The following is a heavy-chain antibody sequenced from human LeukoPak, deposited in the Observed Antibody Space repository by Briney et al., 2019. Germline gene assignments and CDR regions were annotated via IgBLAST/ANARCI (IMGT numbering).Heavy chain of an antibody. CDR1: GGSISSYY. Sequence: PSETLSLTCTVSGGSISSYYWSWIRQPAGKGLEWIWRICTSGSTNYTPSLKSRVTMSVDTSKNQFSLKLSSVTAADTAVYYCARGKVDDYDSSGWAFDIWGQGTMVTVSS. J-gene: IGHJ3*02. D-gene: IGHD3-22*01. CDR3: ARGKVDDYDSSGWAFDI. V-gene: IGHV4-4*07. CDR2: ICTSGST.